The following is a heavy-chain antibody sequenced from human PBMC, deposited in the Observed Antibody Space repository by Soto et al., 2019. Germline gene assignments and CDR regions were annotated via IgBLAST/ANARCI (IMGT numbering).Heavy chain of an antibody. J-gene: IGHJ4*02. CDR2: VWYDGSNE. CDR1: GFNVVMYG. D-gene: IGHD1-1*01. Sequence: GGSLRLSCTTSGFNVVMYGFHWVRQAPGKGLEWVASVWYDGSNEKYADSVKARFIISRDNSRNTIYLQMDSLTVEDTAVYYCVRDWSSNANAVNDNRGQGTLLTVSS. V-gene: IGHV3-33*01. CDR3: VRDWSSNANAVNDN.